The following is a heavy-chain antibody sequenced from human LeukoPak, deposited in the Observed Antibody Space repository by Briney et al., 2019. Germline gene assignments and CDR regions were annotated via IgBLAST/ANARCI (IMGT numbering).Heavy chain of an antibody. J-gene: IGHJ4*02. CDR3: ARDPQWLRMFDY. V-gene: IGHV1-46*01. D-gene: IGHD5-12*01. Sequence: GASVKVSCKASGYTFTSYYMHWVRQAPGQGLEWMGIINPSGGSTSYVQKFQGRVAMSRDTSTSTVYMELSSLRSEDTAVYYCARDPQWLRMFDYWGQGTLVTVSS. CDR2: INPSGGST. CDR1: GYTFTSYY.